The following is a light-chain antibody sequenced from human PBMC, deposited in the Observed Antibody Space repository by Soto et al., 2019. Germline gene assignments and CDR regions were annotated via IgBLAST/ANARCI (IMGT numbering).Light chain of an antibody. CDR2: STS. V-gene: IGLV7-43*01. CDR3: QLYYGATRV. CDR1: TGAVTSTHY. J-gene: IGLJ3*02. Sequence: QAVVTQEPSLTVSLGGTVTLTWSSSTGAVTSTHYANWFQQKPGQPPRSLIYSTSNKYSWTPARFSGSLLGGSAALTLSDVQPEDEADYYCQLYYGATRVFGGGTKLTVL.